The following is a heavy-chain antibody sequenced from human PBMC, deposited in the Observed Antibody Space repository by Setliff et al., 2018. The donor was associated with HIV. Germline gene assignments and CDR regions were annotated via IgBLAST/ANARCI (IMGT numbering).Heavy chain of an antibody. CDR1: GGSISGDGSY. D-gene: IGHD6-19*01. Sequence: SETLSLTCTVSGGSISGDGSYWSWIRQPAGKGLEWIGHIYASGGTNYHPSLKSRVTISEDTSKNQFSLKLRSVTATDTAVYYCARAPGRWLQLGVDYWGQGTLVTVSS. V-gene: IGHV4-61*09. CDR3: ARAPGRWLQLGVDY. CDR2: IYASGGT. J-gene: IGHJ4*02.